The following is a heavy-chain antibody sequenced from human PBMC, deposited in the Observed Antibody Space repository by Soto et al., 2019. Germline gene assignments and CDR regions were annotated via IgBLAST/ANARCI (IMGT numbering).Heavy chain of an antibody. J-gene: IGHJ5*02. CDR1: GASISGFY. V-gene: IGHV4-4*07. Sequence: NPSETLSLICTVSGASISGFYWSWIRKSGGKGLEWIGRIYATGTTDYNPSLKSRVMMSVDTSKKQFSLKLRSVTAADTAVYYCVRHGTKTLRDWFDPWGQGISVTVSS. CDR3: VRHGTKTLRDWFDP. CDR2: IYATGTT. D-gene: IGHD1-1*01.